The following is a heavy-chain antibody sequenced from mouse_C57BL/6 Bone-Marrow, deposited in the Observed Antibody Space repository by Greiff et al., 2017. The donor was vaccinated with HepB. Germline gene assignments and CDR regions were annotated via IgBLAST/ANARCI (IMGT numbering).Heavy chain of an antibody. CDR2: ISDGGSYT. V-gene: IGHV5-4*01. D-gene: IGHD1-3*01. CDR1: GFTFSSYA. Sequence: EVQRVESGGGLVKPGGSLKLSCAASGFTFSSYAMSWVRQTPEKRLEWVATISDGGSYTYYPDNVKGRFTISRDNAKNNLYLQMSHLKSEDTAMYYCARKWSGAWFAYWGQGTLVTVSA. CDR3: ARKWSGAWFAY. J-gene: IGHJ3*01.